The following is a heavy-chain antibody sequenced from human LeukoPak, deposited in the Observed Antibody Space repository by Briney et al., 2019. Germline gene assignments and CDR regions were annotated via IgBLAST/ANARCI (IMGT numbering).Heavy chain of an antibody. CDR3: ARERRIRGVTPLDV. CDR2: ISAYNGNT. J-gene: IGHJ6*02. D-gene: IGHD3-10*01. CDR1: GYAFTIYG. Sequence: ASVTVSSTASGYAFTIYGISWVRQAPGQGREWMGWISAYNGNTNYAKKLQGRVTMTTDTSTSTAYMELRSLRSDDTAVYYGARERRIRGVTPLDVWGQGTTVTVSS. V-gene: IGHV1-18*01.